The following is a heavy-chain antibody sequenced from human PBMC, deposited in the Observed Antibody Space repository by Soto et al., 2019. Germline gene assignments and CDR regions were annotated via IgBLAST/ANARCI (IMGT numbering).Heavy chain of an antibody. CDR2: INAGNGNT. CDR3: ARAVAVPADFDY. D-gene: IGHD6-19*01. CDR1: GGTFSSYT. Sequence: ASVKVSCKASGGTFSSYTISWVRQAPGQRLDWMGWINAGNGNTKYSQKFQGRVTITRDTSASTGYMELSSLRSADTAVYYCARAVAVPADFDYWGQGTLVTVYS. J-gene: IGHJ4*02. V-gene: IGHV1-3*01.